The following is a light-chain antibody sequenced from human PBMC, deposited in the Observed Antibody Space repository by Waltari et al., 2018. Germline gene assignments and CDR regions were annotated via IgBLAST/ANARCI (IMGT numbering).Light chain of an antibody. CDR1: RNTVGSYHL. J-gene: IGLJ2*01. CDR3: CSNVGTSAF. Sequence: QAGPTQPASVSGSPGQSITIPCTGTRNTVGSYHLASWYQQHPGKPPKLIIYEGSKRPSGVSNRFSGSKSDNTASLTLSGLQPDDEADYYCCSNVGTSAFFGGGTKLTVL. CDR2: EGS. V-gene: IGLV2-23*03.